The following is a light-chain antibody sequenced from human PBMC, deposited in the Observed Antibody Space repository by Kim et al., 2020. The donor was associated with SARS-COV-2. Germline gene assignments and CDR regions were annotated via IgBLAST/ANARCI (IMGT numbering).Light chain of an antibody. CDR3: QQDGSSPLIT. V-gene: IGKV3-20*01. CDR2: AAS. J-gene: IGKJ5*01. Sequence: PGERPTLSCRASQRLTSNRFARYQHKPGQGPRLLIYAASSRATGVPDRFSGSESGTDLTLTINRLEPEDFAVYYCQQDGSSPLITFGQGTRLEIK. CDR1: QRLTSNR.